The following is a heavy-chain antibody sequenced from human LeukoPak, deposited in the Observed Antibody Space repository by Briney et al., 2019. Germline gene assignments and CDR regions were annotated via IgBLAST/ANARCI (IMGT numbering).Heavy chain of an antibody. CDR3: ARDDGLRTFDY. CDR2: ISSSGSTI. V-gene: IGHV3-48*03. CDR1: GFTFDDYG. J-gene: IGHJ4*02. D-gene: IGHD4-17*01. Sequence: GGSLRLSCAASGFTFDDYGMSWVRQAPGKGLEWVSYISSSGSTIYYADSVKGRFTISRDNAKNSLYLQMNSLRAEDTAVYYCARDDGLRTFDYWGQGTLVTVSS.